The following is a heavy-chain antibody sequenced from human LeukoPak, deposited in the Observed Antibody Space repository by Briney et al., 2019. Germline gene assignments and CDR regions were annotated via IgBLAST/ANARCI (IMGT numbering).Heavy chain of an antibody. Sequence: SVKVSCKASGGTFSSYAISWVRQAPGQGLEWMGGIIPIFGTANYAQKFQGRVTITADESPSTAYMELSSLRSEDTAVYYCARITNYYDSSGYLGAFDIWGQGTMVTASS. CDR2: IIPIFGTA. V-gene: IGHV1-69*01. D-gene: IGHD3-22*01. J-gene: IGHJ3*02. CDR3: ARITNYYDSSGYLGAFDI. CDR1: GGTFSSYA.